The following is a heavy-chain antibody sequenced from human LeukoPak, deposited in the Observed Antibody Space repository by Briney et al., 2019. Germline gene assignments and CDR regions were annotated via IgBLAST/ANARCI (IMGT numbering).Heavy chain of an antibody. Sequence: SVKVSCKASGGTFSSYAISWVRQAPGQGLEWMGGVIPIFGTANYAQKFQGRVTITADESTSTAYMELSSLRSEDTAVYYCARGTDPDYYDSSGYYDYWGQGTLVTVSS. CDR3: ARGTDPDYYDSSGYYDY. CDR1: GGTFSSYA. V-gene: IGHV1-69*13. D-gene: IGHD3-22*01. J-gene: IGHJ4*02. CDR2: VIPIFGTA.